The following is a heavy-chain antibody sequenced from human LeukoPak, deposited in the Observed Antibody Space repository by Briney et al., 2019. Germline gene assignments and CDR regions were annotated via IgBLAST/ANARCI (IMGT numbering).Heavy chain of an antibody. CDR3: AKDLGWNYRISAFDI. D-gene: IGHD1-7*01. V-gene: IGHV3-23*01. J-gene: IGHJ3*02. Sequence: GGSLRLSCAASGFTFNGYAMSWVRQAPGKGLEWVSAISGSGGSTYYADSVKGRFTISRDNSKNTLYLQMNSLRAEDTAVYYCAKDLGWNYRISAFDIWGQGTMVTVSS. CDR2: ISGSGGST. CDR1: GFTFNGYA.